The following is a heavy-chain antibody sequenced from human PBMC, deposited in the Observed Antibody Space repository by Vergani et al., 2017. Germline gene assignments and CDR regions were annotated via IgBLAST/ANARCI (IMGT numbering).Heavy chain of an antibody. V-gene: IGHV4-31*03. J-gene: IGHJ6*03. CDR3: ARLRSPNYYYYYYMDV. Sequence: QVQLQESGPGLVKPSQTLSLTCTVSGGSISSGGYYWSWIRQHPGKGLEWIGYIYYSGSTYYNPSLKSRVTISVDTSKNQFSLKLSSVTATDTAIYYCARLRSPNYYYYYYMDVWGKGTTVTVSS. CDR1: GGSISSGGYY. CDR2: IYYSGST.